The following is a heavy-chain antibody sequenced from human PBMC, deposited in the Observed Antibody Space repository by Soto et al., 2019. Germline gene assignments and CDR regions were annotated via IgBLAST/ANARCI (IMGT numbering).Heavy chain of an antibody. Sequence: QVQLVQSGAEVKKPGASVKVSCKASGYTFTNYGISWVRQAPGQGLEWIAWVSPYNGNTNYVQTVQGRVTMTTDTSTSTAYMELRSLRSDDTAVYYCARDTDYYGSGDNWFDPWGQGTLVTVSS. V-gene: IGHV1-18*01. D-gene: IGHD3-10*01. CDR1: GYTFTNYG. J-gene: IGHJ5*02. CDR3: ARDTDYYGSGDNWFDP. CDR2: VSPYNGNT.